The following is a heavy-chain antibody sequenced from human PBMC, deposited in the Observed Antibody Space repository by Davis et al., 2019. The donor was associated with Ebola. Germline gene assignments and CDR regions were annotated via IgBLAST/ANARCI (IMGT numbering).Heavy chain of an antibody. V-gene: IGHV3-30*03. D-gene: IGHD6-13*01. CDR3: ARGWYWFDP. Sequence: GESLKISCAASGFTFSSYGMHWVRQAPGKGLEWVAVISYDGSNKYYADSVKGRFTISRDNSKNTLYLQMNSLRAEDTAVYYCARGWYWFDPWGQGTLVTVSS. CDR2: ISYDGSNK. CDR1: GFTFSSYG. J-gene: IGHJ5*02.